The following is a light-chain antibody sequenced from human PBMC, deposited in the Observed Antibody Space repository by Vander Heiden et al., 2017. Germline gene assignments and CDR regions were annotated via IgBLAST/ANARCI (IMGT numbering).Light chain of an antibody. Sequence: DIQMTQSPSSLSASVGDRVTITCQASQYIINYLNWYQQRPGKAPKLLIYDASDLETWVPSRFRGSGSGTYFTFTISSLQPEDVATYYCQQYDSLPLTFGGRTKVEIK. CDR1: QYIINY. CDR2: DAS. V-gene: IGKV1-33*01. J-gene: IGKJ4*01. CDR3: QQYDSLPLT.